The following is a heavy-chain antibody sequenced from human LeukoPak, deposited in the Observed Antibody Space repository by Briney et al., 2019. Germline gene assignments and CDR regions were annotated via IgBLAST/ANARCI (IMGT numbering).Heavy chain of an antibody. CDR1: GFTFRSYG. D-gene: IGHD6-13*01. CDR2: IAYDGSNK. V-gene: IGHV3-30*18. Sequence: GGSLRLSCVASGFTFRSYGMHWVRQAPGKGLEWVAVIAYDGSNKYYADSVKGRFTISRDNSKNTLYLQMNGLRAEDTAVYYCAKSAFGHSSNWYYFDYWGQGTLVTVSS. J-gene: IGHJ4*02. CDR3: AKSAFGHSSNWYYFDY.